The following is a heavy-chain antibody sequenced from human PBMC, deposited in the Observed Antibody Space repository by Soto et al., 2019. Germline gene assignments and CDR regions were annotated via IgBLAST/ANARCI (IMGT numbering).Heavy chain of an antibody. Sequence: VQLVQSGAEVRKPGSSVKVSCKASGGDFKNFIIAWVRQAPGHGLEWRGGVIPIFGTPNFVQKFQDRVTITADEATSTTYMERRSLRSEDTAVYYCARVGSCLSSSCLYYGMDVWGQGTTVIVSS. V-gene: IGHV1-69*01. J-gene: IGHJ6*02. CDR2: VIPIFGTP. CDR1: GGDFKNFI. D-gene: IGHD2-2*01. CDR3: ARVGSCLSSSCLYYGMDV.